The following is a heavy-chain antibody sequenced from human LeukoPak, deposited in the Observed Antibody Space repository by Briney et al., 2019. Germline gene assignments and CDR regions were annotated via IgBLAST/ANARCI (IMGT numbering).Heavy chain of an antibody. CDR3: ARGGSGNYCTT. CDR2: IIGDGSST. D-gene: IGHD3-3*01. Sequence: GGSLRLSCAASGFTFSSYWMFWVRQAPGKGLLWVSRIIGDGSSTSYAESVKGRFTISRDNAKNTLYLQMNSLRAEDTAVYYCARGGSGNYCTTWGQGTLVTVSS. V-gene: IGHV3-74*01. CDR1: GFTFSSYW. J-gene: IGHJ5*02.